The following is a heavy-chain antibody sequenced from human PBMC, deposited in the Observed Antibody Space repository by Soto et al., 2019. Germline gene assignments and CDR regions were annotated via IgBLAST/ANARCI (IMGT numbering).Heavy chain of an antibody. Sequence: GGSLRLSCAASGFTFSSYAMSWVRQAPGKGLEWVSAISGSGGSTYYADSVKGRFTISRDNSKNTLYLQMNSLRAEDTAVYYCAKGEKDCRSTSCYPGDGMDVWGQGTTVTVSS. CDR1: GFTFSSYA. J-gene: IGHJ6*02. V-gene: IGHV3-23*01. CDR2: ISGSGGST. D-gene: IGHD2-2*01. CDR3: AKGEKDCRSTSCYPGDGMDV.